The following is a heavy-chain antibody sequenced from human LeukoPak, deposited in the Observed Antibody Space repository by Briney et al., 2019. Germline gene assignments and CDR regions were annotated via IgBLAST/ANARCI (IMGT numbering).Heavy chain of an antibody. V-gene: IGHV3-7*01. CDR1: GFTFSSYW. D-gene: IGHD3-22*01. Sequence: GGSLRLSCAASGFTFSSYWMSWVRQAPGKGLEWVANIKQDGSEKYYVDSVKGRFTISRDNAKNSVYLHMNSLRAEDTAVYYRARDGSDSTGYYYALWGQGTLVTVSS. CDR3: ARDGSDSTGYYYAL. J-gene: IGHJ4*02. CDR2: IKQDGSEK.